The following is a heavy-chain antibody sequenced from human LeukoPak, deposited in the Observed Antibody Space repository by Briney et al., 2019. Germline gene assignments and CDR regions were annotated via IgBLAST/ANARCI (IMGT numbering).Heavy chain of an antibody. CDR3: ATDRVTSGYLGY. Sequence: ASVTVSCKVSGYTLTELSMHWVRQAPGKGLEWMGGFDPEDGETIYAQKFQGRVTMTEDTSTDTAYMELSSLRSEDTAVYYCATDRVTSGYLGYWGQGTLVSVSS. CDR2: FDPEDGET. D-gene: IGHD3-22*01. J-gene: IGHJ4*02. CDR1: GYTLTELS. V-gene: IGHV1-24*01.